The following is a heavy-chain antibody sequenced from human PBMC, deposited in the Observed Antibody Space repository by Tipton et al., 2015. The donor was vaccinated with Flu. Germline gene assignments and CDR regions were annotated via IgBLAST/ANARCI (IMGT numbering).Heavy chain of an antibody. Sequence: TLSLTCTVSGGAISSHYWSWIRQPPGKGLEWIGYILYSGSTHYNPSLKSRVTISVDTSKNQFSLKLRSVTAADTAVYYCARDGWSADSRGNARGGMDVWGQGTSVTVSS. J-gene: IGHJ6*02. D-gene: IGHD3-22*01. CDR2: ILYSGST. CDR3: ARDGWSADSRGNARGGMDV. V-gene: IGHV4-59*11. CDR1: GGAISSHY.